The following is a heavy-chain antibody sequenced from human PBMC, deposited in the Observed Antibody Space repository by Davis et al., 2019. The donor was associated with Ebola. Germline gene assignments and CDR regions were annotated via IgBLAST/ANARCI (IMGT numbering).Heavy chain of an antibody. CDR1: VITFSSYA. Sequence: GESLKISCADSVITFSSYAMTWVRQAPGKGLEWVSAISGSGGTTYYAGSVKGRFTVSRDNSKKTRYLQMNSLSAEDTAVYYCARSGLSFGVVKYHYGMDVWGKGTTVTVSS. D-gene: IGHD3-3*01. J-gene: IGHJ6*04. V-gene: IGHV3-23*01. CDR3: ARSGLSFGVVKYHYGMDV. CDR2: ISGSGGTT.